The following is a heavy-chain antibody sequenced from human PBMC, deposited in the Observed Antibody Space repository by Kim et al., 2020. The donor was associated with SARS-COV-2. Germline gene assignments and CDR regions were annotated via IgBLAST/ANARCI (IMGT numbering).Heavy chain of an antibody. CDR3: ASQIFASMSGSYRGRGDY. J-gene: IGHJ4*02. Sequence: GGSLRLSCAASGFTFSSYSMNWVRQAPGKGLEWVSSISSSSSYIYYADSVKGRFTISRDNAKNSLYLQMNSLRAEDTAVYYCASQIFASMSGSYRGRGDYWGQGTLVTVSS. D-gene: IGHD3-10*01. CDR2: ISSSSSYI. V-gene: IGHV3-21*01. CDR1: GFTFSSYS.